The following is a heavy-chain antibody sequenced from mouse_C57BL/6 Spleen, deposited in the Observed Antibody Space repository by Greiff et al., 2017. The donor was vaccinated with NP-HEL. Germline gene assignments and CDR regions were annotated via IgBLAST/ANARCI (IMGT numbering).Heavy chain of an antibody. Sequence: QVQLQQSGAELVKPGASVKMSCKASGYTFTSYWISWVKQRPGQGLEWNGDSYPCSGSTNYNEKFKSKATLTVDTSSSTAYMQLSSLTSEDSAVYYCARWNYGSSHWGQGTTLTVSS. CDR3: ARWNYGSSH. V-gene: IGHV1-55*01. D-gene: IGHD1-1*01. CDR2: SYPCSGST. CDR1: GYTFTSYW. J-gene: IGHJ2*01.